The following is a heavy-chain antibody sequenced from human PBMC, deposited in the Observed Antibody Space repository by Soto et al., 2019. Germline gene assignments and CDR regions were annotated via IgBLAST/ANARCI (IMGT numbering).Heavy chain of an antibody. CDR1: GGSFSGYY. Sequence: SETLSLTCAVYGGSFSGYYWSWIRQPPGKGLEWIGEINHSGSTNYNPSLKSRVTISVDTSKNQFSLKLSSVTAADTAVYYCARFKQIAHPEPYYFDYWGQGTLVTVSS. V-gene: IGHV4-34*01. CDR2: INHSGST. CDR3: ARFKQIAHPEPYYFDY. D-gene: IGHD1-1*01. J-gene: IGHJ4*02.